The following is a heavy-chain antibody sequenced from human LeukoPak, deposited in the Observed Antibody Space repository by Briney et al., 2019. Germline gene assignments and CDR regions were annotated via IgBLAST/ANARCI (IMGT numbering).Heavy chain of an antibody. J-gene: IGHJ5*02. V-gene: IGHV4-34*01. D-gene: IGHD6-13*01. Sequence: SETLSLTCAVYGGSFSGYYWSWIRQPPGKGLEWIGEINHSGSTNYNPSLKSRVTISVDTSKNQFSLKLSSVTAADTAVYYCARASGSSSGFDPWGQGTLVTVSS. CDR1: GGSFSGYY. CDR2: INHSGST. CDR3: ARASGSSSGFDP.